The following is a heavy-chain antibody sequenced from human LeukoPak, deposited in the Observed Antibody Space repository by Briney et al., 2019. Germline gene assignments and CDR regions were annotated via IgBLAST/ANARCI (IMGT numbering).Heavy chain of an antibody. J-gene: IGHJ4*02. Sequence: GGSLRLSCAASGFTFSNAWMSWVRQAPGKGLEWVGRIKTKSEGGTTDYAAPVKGRFPISRDDSKNTSYLQMNSLKAEETAVYEWTIDSNRGWTVYWGEGTLVSVSS. CDR1: GFTFSNAW. V-gene: IGHV3-15*01. D-gene: IGHD6-19*01. CDR3: TIDSNRGWTVY. CDR2: IKTKSEGGTT.